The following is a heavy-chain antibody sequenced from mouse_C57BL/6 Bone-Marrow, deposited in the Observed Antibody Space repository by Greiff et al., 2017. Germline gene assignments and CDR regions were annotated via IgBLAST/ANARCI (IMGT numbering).Heavy chain of an antibody. J-gene: IGHJ3*01. CDR2: IDPKSGGT. V-gene: IGHV1-72*01. Sequence: QVQLQQPGAELVKPGASVKLSCKASGYTFTSYWMHWVKQRPGRGLEWIGRIDPKSGGTKYNEKLKGKATMTVDKPTSTAYMQLSSLTSGDTSVYYGTRFGDDSYYVWFAYCDRGNRVIVSA. CDR3: TRFGDDSYYVWFAY. CDR1: GYTFTSYW. D-gene: IGHD2-3*01.